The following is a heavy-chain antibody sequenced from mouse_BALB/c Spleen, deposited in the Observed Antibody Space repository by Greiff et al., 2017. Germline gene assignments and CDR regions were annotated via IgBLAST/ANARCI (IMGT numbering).Heavy chain of an antibody. J-gene: IGHJ4*01. V-gene: IGHV5-6-5*01. CDR3: ARDYDTGYYYAMDY. D-gene: IGHD2-4*01. Sequence: DVKLVESGGGLVKPGGSLKLSCAASGFTFSSYAMSWVRQTPGKRLEWVASISSGGSTYYSDSVKGRFTISRDNARNILYLQMSSLRSEDTAMYYCARDYDTGYYYAMDYWGQGTSVTVSS. CDR2: ISSGGST. CDR1: GFTFSSYA.